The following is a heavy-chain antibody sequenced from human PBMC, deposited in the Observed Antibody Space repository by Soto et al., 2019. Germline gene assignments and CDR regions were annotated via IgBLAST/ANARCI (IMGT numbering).Heavy chain of an antibody. J-gene: IGHJ5*01. Sequence: PGGSLRLSCATSGFTFSSYAMNWVRQAPGKDLEWISSISTGSDLVFYTDSVKGRFTISRDNAKSSLYLQMNSLRAEDTAVYYCARDSRIVATFAMGSVGFDSRGQGTLVTVSS. V-gene: IGHV3-21*01. CDR2: ISTGSDLV. CDR1: GFTFSSYA. D-gene: IGHD2-2*01. CDR3: ARDSRIVATFAMGSVGFDS.